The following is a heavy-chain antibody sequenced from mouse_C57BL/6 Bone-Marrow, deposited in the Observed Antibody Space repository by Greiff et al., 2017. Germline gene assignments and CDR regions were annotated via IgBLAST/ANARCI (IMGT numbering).Heavy chain of an antibody. Sequence: QVQLKQPGTELVKPGASVKLSCKASGYTFTSYWMHWVKQRPGQGLQWIGNINPCNGGTNYNEKFKSKATLTGDKSSSTANMQLSSLTSEDSAVYYCARSGRWLLRTFDYWGQGTTLTVSS. J-gene: IGHJ2*01. CDR3: ARSGRWLLRTFDY. CDR2: INPCNGGT. V-gene: IGHV1-53*01. D-gene: IGHD2-3*01. CDR1: GYTFTSYW.